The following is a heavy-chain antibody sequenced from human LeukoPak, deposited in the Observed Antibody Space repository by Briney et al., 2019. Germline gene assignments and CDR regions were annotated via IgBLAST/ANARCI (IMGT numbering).Heavy chain of an antibody. J-gene: IGHJ6*03. CDR1: GFTFSSYE. Sequence: GGALRLSCAASGFTFSSYEMNWVRQAPGKGLEWVSYISSSGSTIYYADSVKGRFTISRDNAKNSLYLQMNSLRAEDTAVYYCARDPTTISYIDVWGKGTTVTISS. CDR3: ARDPTTISYIDV. V-gene: IGHV3-48*03. CDR2: ISSSGSTI. D-gene: IGHD4-11*01.